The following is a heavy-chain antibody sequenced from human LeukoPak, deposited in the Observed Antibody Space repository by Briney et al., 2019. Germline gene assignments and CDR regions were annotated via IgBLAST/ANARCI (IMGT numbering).Heavy chain of an antibody. Sequence: GGSLRLSCAASGFSFSNHGMHWVRQAPGKRLEWVGVIWDSGNNKRYANSVNGRFTISRYNSENKLYLQMNGLTAEDTAMYYCARDSYQDYYGRFDPWGQGTLVIVSS. J-gene: IGHJ5*02. V-gene: IGHV3-33*01. CDR1: GFSFSNHG. CDR3: ARDSYQDYYGRFDP. D-gene: IGHD3-10*01. CDR2: IWDSGNNK.